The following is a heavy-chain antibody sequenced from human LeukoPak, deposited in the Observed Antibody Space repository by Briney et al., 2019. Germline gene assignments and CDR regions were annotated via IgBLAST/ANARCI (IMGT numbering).Heavy chain of an antibody. Sequence: SETLSLTCTVSGYSISSGYYWGWIRQPPGKGLEWIGSIYHSGSTYYNPSLKSRVTISVDTSKNQFSLKLSSVTAADTAVYYCARGGHYSNPPGVFDYWGQGTLVTVSS. V-gene: IGHV4-38-2*02. CDR2: IYHSGST. J-gene: IGHJ4*02. D-gene: IGHD4-11*01. CDR1: GYSISSGYY. CDR3: ARGGHYSNPPGVFDY.